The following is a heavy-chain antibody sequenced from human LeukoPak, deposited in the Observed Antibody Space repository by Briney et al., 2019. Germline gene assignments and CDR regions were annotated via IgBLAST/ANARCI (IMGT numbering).Heavy chain of an antibody. CDR3: ARVGCTTTSCLAN. Sequence: PGGSLRLSCAISGLTFSSYWMTWVRQASGKGLELVANIKQDGSEKYYVDSVKGRFTISRDNAKNSLYLQMSSLRAEDTAVYYCARVGCTTTSCLANWGQGTLVTVSS. V-gene: IGHV3-7*01. CDR2: IKQDGSEK. D-gene: IGHD2-2*01. J-gene: IGHJ4*02. CDR1: GLTFSSYW.